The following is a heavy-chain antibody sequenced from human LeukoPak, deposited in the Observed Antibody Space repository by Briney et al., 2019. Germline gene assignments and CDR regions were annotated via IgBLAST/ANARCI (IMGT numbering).Heavy chain of an antibody. CDR3: ARARHVRFDY. CDR1: GGSISSGGYS. J-gene: IGHJ4*02. Sequence: SETLSLTCAVSGGSISSGGYSWSWIRQPPGKGLEWIGYIYHSGSTYYNPSLKSRVTISVDRSKNQFSLKLSSVTAADMAVYYCARARHVRFDYWGQGTLVTVSS. V-gene: IGHV4-30-2*01. D-gene: IGHD6-6*01. CDR2: IYHSGST.